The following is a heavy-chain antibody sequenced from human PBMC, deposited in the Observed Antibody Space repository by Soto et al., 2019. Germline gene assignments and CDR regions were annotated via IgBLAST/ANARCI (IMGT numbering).Heavy chain of an antibody. CDR3: ARDSQSWGSGSYRLDYYYGMDV. D-gene: IGHD3-10*01. CDR2: IYSGGST. CDR1: GFTVSSNY. V-gene: IGHV3-53*04. J-gene: IGHJ6*02. Sequence: GGSLRLSCAASGFTVSSNYMSWVRQAPGKGLEWVSVIYSGGSTYYADSVKGRFTISRHNSKNTLYLQMNSLRAEDTAVYYCARDSQSWGSGSYRLDYYYGMDVWGQGTTVTVSS.